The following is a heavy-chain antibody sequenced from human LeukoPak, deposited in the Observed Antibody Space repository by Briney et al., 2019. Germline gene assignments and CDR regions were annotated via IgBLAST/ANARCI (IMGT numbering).Heavy chain of an antibody. V-gene: IGHV1-24*01. J-gene: IGHJ3*02. CDR3: ATDRTSGLTTLHDAFDI. CDR1: GYTLTELS. D-gene: IGHD4-11*01. Sequence: ASVKASCKVSGYTLTELSMHWVRQAPGKGLEWMGGFDPEDGETIYAQKFQGRVTMTEDTSTDTAYMELSSLRSEDTAVYYCATDRTSGLTTLHDAFDIWGQGTMVTVSS. CDR2: FDPEDGET.